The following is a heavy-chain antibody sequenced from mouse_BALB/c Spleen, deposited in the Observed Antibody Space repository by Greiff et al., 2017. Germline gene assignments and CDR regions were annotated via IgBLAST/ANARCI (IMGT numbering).Heavy chain of an antibody. CDR3: ARERGSLAY. CDR2: ISSGGSYT. CDR1: GFPFSSYA. Sequence: DVKLVESGGGLVKPGGSLKLSCAASGFPFSSYAMSWVRQSPEKRLEWVAEISSGGSYTYYPDTVTGRVTISRDNAKNTLYLEMSSLRSEDTAMYYWARERGSLAYWGQGTLVTVSA. V-gene: IGHV5-9-4*01. J-gene: IGHJ3*01.